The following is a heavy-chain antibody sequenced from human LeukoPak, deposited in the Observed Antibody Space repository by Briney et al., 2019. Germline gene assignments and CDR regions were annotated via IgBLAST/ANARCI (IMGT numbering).Heavy chain of an antibody. CDR2: ISSSSSTI. Sequence: AGGSLRHSCAASGFTFSSYSMNWVRQAPGKGLEWVSYISSSSSTIYYADSVKGRFTISRDNAKNSLYLQMNSLRDEDTAVYYCARSYDFWDYYYMDVWGKGTTVTVSS. J-gene: IGHJ6*03. D-gene: IGHD3-3*01. CDR1: GFTFSSYS. V-gene: IGHV3-48*02. CDR3: ARSYDFWDYYYMDV.